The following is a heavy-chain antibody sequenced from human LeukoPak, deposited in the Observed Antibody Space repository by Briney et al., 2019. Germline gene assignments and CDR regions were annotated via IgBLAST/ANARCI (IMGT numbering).Heavy chain of an antibody. J-gene: IGHJ6*02. CDR2: VNSDETRT. CDR3: ARSTDSWTNYYGMDV. CDR1: GFTFSSYW. Sequence: GGSLRLSCAASGFTFSSYWMHWVRQAPGKGLVWVSRVNSDETRTNFADSVKGRFTISRDNAKNTLYLQMNSLRAEDTAVYYCARSTDSWTNYYGMDVWGQGTTVTVSS. D-gene: IGHD3/OR15-3a*01. V-gene: IGHV3-74*01.